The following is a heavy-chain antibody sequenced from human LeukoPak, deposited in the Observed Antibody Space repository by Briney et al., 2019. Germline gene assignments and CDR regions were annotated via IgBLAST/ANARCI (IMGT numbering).Heavy chain of an antibody. CDR2: ISAGGGVT. V-gene: IGHV3-23*01. D-gene: IGHD6-19*01. CDR1: GFTFNNYP. Sequence: PGGSLRLSCAASGFTFNNYPMAWVRQAPGKGLDWVSAISAGGGVTYSADSVKGRFTISRDYSKNTLYLQMNSLRAEDTAVYYCAREGSGSGWYFDYWGQGTLVTVSS. CDR3: AREGSGSGWYFDY. J-gene: IGHJ4*02.